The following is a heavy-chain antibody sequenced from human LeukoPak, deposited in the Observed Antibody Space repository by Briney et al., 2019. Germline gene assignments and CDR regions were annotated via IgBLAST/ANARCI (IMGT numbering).Heavy chain of an antibody. Sequence: ASVKVSCKASGYTFTSYGISWVRQAPGQGLEWMGWISGYNGNTNYAQKLQGRVTMTTDTSTSTAYMELRSLRFDDTAVYYCARDPATTYYYDSSGYYRFDYWGQGTLVTVSS. J-gene: IGHJ4*02. D-gene: IGHD3-22*01. CDR3: ARDPATTYYYDSSGYYRFDY. V-gene: IGHV1-18*01. CDR1: GYTFTSYG. CDR2: ISGYNGNT.